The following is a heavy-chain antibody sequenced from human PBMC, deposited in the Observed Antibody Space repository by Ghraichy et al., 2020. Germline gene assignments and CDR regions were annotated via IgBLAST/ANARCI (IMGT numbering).Heavy chain of an antibody. CDR2: INEDGSAK. V-gene: IGHV3-7*01. CDR3: ARGPS. Sequence: SCAGSGLTFSGYWMSWVRQAPGKGLEWVANINEDGSAKDHVDSVKGRFTISRDDARNSLFLQMNSLRVEDTAVYYCARGPSWGQGTLVTASS. CDR1: GLTFSGYW. J-gene: IGHJ4*02.